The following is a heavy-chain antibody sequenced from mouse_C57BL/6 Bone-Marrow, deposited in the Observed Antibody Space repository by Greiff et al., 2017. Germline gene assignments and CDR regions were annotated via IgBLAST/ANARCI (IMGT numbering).Heavy chain of an antibody. CDR3: TRGYYYGSEGFAY. V-gene: IGHV1-5*01. CDR1: GYTFTSYW. Sequence: VQLQQSGTVLARPGASVKMSCKTSGYTFTSYWMHWVKQRPGQGLEWIGAIYPGNSDTSYNQKFKGKAKLTAVTSASPAYMELSSLTNEDSAVYYCTRGYYYGSEGFAYWGQGTLVTVSA. CDR2: IYPGNSDT. J-gene: IGHJ3*01. D-gene: IGHD1-1*01.